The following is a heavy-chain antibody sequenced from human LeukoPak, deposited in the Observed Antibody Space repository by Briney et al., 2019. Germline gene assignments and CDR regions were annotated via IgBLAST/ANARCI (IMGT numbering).Heavy chain of an antibody. CDR2: ISSSGAST. CDR1: GFTFSSYA. V-gene: IGHV3-23*01. CDR3: AKRVGTSWSNFDY. D-gene: IGHD6-13*01. J-gene: IGHJ4*02. Sequence: GGSLRLSCAASGFTFSSYAMSWVRQAPGKGLEWVSTISSSGASTYYADSVKGRFTISRDNSKNTLCLQINSLRAEDTAVYYCAKRVGTSWSNFDYWGQGTLVTVSS.